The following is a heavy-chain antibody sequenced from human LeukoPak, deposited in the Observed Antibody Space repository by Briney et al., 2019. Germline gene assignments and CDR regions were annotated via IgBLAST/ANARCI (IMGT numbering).Heavy chain of an antibody. D-gene: IGHD5-18*01. Sequence: SETLSLTCIVSGGSISTSAYYWGWIRQPPGEGLQWIGSIYYSGSTYYNPSLKSRVTISVDTSKNQFSLKLSSVTAADTAVYYCARHGGYSYGYGTYLDRYYFDYWGQGTLVTVSS. CDR3: ARHGGYSYGYGTYLDRYYFDY. CDR1: GGSISTSAYY. CDR2: IYYSGST. J-gene: IGHJ4*02. V-gene: IGHV4-39*01.